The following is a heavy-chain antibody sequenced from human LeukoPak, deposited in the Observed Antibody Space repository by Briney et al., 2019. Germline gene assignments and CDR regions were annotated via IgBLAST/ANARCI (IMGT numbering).Heavy chain of an antibody. CDR3: ARDIATSQFDY. CDR1: GYTFTSHG. Sequence: ASVKVSCKTSGYTFTSHGISWVRQAPGQGLEWMGWISGYSGQTDYSEKLQGRVTMTTDTSTNTAYMELMSLTFDDTAVYYCARDIATSQFDYWGKGTLVTVSS. CDR2: ISGYSGQT. D-gene: IGHD3-16*02. V-gene: IGHV1-18*01. J-gene: IGHJ4*02.